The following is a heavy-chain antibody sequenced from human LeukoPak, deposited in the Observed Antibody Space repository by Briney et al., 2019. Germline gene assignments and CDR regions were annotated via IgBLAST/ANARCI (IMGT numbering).Heavy chain of an antibody. D-gene: IGHD1-26*01. CDR3: AREGGSYSYFDY. V-gene: IGHV3-21*01. CDR1: GFTFSSYS. J-gene: IGHJ4*02. Sequence: GGSLRLSCAASGFTFSSYSMNWVRQAPGKGLEWVSSISSSSSYIYYADSVKGRFTISRDNAKNSLYLQMNSLRAEDTAVYYCAREGGSYSYFDYWGQGTLVTVSS. CDR2: ISSSSSYI.